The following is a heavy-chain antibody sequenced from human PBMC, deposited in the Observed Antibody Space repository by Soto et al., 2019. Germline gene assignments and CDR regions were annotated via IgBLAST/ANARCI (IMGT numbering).Heavy chain of an antibody. CDR3: ARQVRYCSSTRRSYGMDV. J-gene: IGHJ6*02. D-gene: IGHD2-2*01. CDR1: GYSFTSYW. V-gene: IGHV5-10-1*01. Sequence: PGESVKFSCKGSGYSFTSYWISCVRQMPGKGLEWMGRIAPSDSYTNYSPSFQGHVTISADKSISTAYLQWSSLKASDTAMYYCARQVRYCSSTRRSYGMDVWGQGTTVTVSS. CDR2: IAPSDSYT.